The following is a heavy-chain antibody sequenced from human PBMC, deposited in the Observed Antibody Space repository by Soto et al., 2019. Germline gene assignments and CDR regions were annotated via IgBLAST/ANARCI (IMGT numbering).Heavy chain of an antibody. CDR1: GFTFSSYA. D-gene: IGHD3-3*01. J-gene: IGHJ4*02. V-gene: IGHV3-30-3*01. Sequence: QVQLVESGGGVVQPGRSLRLSCAASGFTFSSYALHWVRQAPGKGLEWVAVISSDGNNKYYADSVKGRFTISRDNSNNTLYLQMYSLRVDDTAIFYCAKDSRSVFWSGFSRFDHWGQGTPVTVSS. CDR3: AKDSRSVFWSGFSRFDH. CDR2: ISSDGNNK.